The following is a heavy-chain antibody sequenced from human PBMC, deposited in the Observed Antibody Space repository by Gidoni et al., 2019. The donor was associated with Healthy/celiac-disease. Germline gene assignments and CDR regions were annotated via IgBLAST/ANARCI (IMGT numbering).Heavy chain of an antibody. CDR3: ARDLYSSGWYAVSGMDV. J-gene: IGHJ6*02. D-gene: IGHD6-19*01. Sequence: EVQLVESGGGLVQPGGPLRLSCSASGFTFSSYWMHWVRQAPGKGLVWVSRINSDGSSTSYADSVKGRFTISRDNAKNTLYLQMNSLRAEDTAVYYCARDLYSSGWYAVSGMDVWGQGTTVTVSS. CDR1: GFTFSSYW. CDR2: INSDGSST. V-gene: IGHV3-74*01.